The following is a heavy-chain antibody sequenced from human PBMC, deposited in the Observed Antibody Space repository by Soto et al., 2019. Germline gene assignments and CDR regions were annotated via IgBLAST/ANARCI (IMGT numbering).Heavy chain of an antibody. Sequence: SETLSLTCTVSGASISSSYWSWIRRPPGKGLEWIGYIYHSGSTKYNPSLKSRVTISVDTSKNQFSVKLSSVTAADTAVYYCAKDRGSGYDSSGYGLDYWGQGTLVTVSS. CDR3: AKDRGSGYDSSGYGLDY. D-gene: IGHD3-22*01. CDR2: IYHSGST. J-gene: IGHJ4*02. CDR1: GASISSSY. V-gene: IGHV4-59*01.